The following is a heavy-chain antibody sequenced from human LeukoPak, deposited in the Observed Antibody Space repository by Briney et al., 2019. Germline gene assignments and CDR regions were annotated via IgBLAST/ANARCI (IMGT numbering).Heavy chain of an antibody. CDR1: GYTFTSYG. CDR3: ARGEAGYLEAFDV. J-gene: IGHJ3*01. Sequence: ASVKVSCKASGYTFTSYGISWVRQAPGQGLEWMGIINPYGDSTYAQKFQGRVTMTRDTSTSTVYMALSSLTSDDTGVYFCARGEAGYLEAFDVWGQGTMVTVSS. D-gene: IGHD3-3*01. CDR2: INPYGDS. V-gene: IGHV1-46*03.